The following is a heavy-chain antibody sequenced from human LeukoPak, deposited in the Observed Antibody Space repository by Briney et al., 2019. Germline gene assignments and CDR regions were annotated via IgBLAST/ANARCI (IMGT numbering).Heavy chain of an antibody. CDR3: ARGWEGFDY. Sequence: GGSLRLSCAASGVTFSSYSMNWVRQAPGKGLEWVSSISSSSSYIYYADSVEGRFTISRDNAKNSLYLQMNSLRAEDTAVYYCARGWEGFDYWGQGTLVTVSS. V-gene: IGHV3-21*01. CDR2: ISSSSSYI. CDR1: GVTFSSYS. D-gene: IGHD1-26*01. J-gene: IGHJ4*02.